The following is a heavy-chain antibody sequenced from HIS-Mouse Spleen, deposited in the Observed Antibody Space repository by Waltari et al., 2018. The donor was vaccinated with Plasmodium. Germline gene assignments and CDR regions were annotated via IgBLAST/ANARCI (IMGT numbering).Heavy chain of an antibody. Sequence: QVQLVESGGGVVQPGRSLRLSCAASGFTFSSYAMHWVRQAPGKGLDWVAVISYDGSNKYYADSVKGRFTISRDNSKNTLYLQMNSLRAEDMAVYYCARLYYDFWSGYYPYGMDVWGQGTTVTVSS. D-gene: IGHD3-3*01. V-gene: IGHV3-30*04. CDR3: ARLYYDFWSGYYPYGMDV. J-gene: IGHJ6*02. CDR2: ISYDGSNK. CDR1: GFTFSSYA.